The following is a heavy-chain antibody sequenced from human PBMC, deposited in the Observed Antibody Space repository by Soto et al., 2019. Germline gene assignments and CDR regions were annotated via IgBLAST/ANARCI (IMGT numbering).Heavy chain of an antibody. D-gene: IGHD5-18*01. CDR1: GFTFPNCG. J-gene: IGHJ4*02. CDR2: ISDDGTYK. Sequence: QVQLVESGGGVVQPGRSLRLSCAASGFTFPNCGMHWVRQAPGKGLEWVAFISDDGTYKYYADSVRGRFTVSRDNFKNTLFLQVNSLRPEDTAVYYCAKAANQGLGYSYGNYFEYWGQGTLVTVSS. CDR3: AKAANQGLGYSYGNYFEY. V-gene: IGHV3-30*18.